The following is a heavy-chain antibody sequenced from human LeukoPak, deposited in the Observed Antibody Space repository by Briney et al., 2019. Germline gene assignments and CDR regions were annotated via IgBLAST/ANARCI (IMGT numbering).Heavy chain of an antibody. CDR1: GFTFNIYTM. CDR2: IYYSGST. D-gene: IGHD3-22*01. J-gene: IGHJ2*01. V-gene: IGHV4-28*01. Sequence: LRLSCAASGFTFNIYTMTWVRQAPGKGLKWVGYIYYSGSTYYNPSLKSRVTMSVDTSKNQFSLKLSSVTAVDTAVYYCARRNYYDTSGYDYWYFDLWGRGTLVTVSS. CDR3: ARRNYYDTSGYDYWYFDL.